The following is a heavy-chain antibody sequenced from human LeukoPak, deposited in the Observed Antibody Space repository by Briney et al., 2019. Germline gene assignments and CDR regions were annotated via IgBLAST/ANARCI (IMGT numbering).Heavy chain of an antibody. CDR3: ARDPHY. V-gene: IGHV3-66*01. CDR1: GFTFSSYW. J-gene: IGHJ4*02. Sequence: GGSLRLSCAASGFTFSSYWMSWVRQAPGKGLEWVSVIYSGGSTYYADSVKGRFTISRDNSKNTLYLQMNSLRAEDTAVYYCARDPHYWGQGTLVTVSS. CDR2: IYSGGST.